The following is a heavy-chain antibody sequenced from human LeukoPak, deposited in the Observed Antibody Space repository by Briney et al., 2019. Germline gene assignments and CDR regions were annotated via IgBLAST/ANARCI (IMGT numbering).Heavy chain of an antibody. CDR2: ISGSGGST. Sequence: GGSLRLSCAASGFTFSSYAMSWVRQAPGKGLEWVSAISGSGGSTYYADSVKGRFTIPRDNSKNTLYLQMNSLRAEDTAVYYCAKVTGYSSSWYEVDYWGQGTLVTVSS. D-gene: IGHD6-13*01. J-gene: IGHJ4*02. CDR1: GFTFSSYA. V-gene: IGHV3-23*01. CDR3: AKVTGYSSSWYEVDY.